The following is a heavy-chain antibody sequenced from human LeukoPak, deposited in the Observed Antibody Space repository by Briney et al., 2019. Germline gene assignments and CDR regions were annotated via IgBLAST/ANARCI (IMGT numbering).Heavy chain of an antibody. Sequence: PGGSLRLSCAASGFTFSSYWVSWVRQAPGKGLEWVANIEEHGSQKYYVDSVKGRFTTSRDNAKNSVYLQMNSLRAEDTAVYYCARVGRVTTPRYSDYWGQGTLVTVSS. J-gene: IGHJ4*02. D-gene: IGHD4-17*01. CDR3: ARVGRVTTPRYSDY. CDR2: IEEHGSQK. CDR1: GFTFSSYW. V-gene: IGHV3-7*01.